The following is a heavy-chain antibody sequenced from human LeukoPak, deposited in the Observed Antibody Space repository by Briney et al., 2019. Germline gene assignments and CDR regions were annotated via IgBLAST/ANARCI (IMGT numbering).Heavy chain of an antibody. Sequence: PGRSLRLSCAASGFTVSNNYMYWVRQAPGKGLELVANINADGGDKYFMDSVKGRFSISRDNANNRLYLQMTSLRAEDTAVYYCMPGRGYWGQGTLVAVSS. CDR3: MPGRGY. V-gene: IGHV3-7*01. CDR2: INADGGDK. J-gene: IGHJ4*02. D-gene: IGHD2-8*02. CDR1: GFTVSNNY.